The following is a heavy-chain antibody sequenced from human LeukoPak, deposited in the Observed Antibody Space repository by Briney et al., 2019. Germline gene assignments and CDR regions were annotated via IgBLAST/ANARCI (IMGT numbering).Heavy chain of an antibody. V-gene: IGHV3-30*04. CDR2: ISYDGSNE. CDR3: ATDHMRDDILTGYPAPFDY. J-gene: IGHJ4*02. Sequence: GGSLRLSCAASGFTFSSYVMHWVRQAPGKGLEGVAIISYDGSNEYYADSVKGRFTISRDNSKNLVSLEMYSLRVEDTAIYYSATDHMRDDILTGYPAPFDYWGQGTLVTVSS. CDR1: GFTFSSYV. D-gene: IGHD3-9*01.